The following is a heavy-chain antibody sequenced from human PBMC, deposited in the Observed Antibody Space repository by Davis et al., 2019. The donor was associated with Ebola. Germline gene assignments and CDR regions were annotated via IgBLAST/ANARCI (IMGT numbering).Heavy chain of an antibody. CDR2: IDPSDSYT. V-gene: IGHV5-10-1*01. Sequence: KVSCKGSGYSFTSYWISWVRQMPGKGLEWMGRIDPSDSYTNYSPSFQGHVTISADKSISTAYLQWSSLKASDTAMYYCARHALYYYDSSGYYPGDYWGQGTLVTVSS. D-gene: IGHD3-22*01. J-gene: IGHJ4*02. CDR1: GYSFTSYW. CDR3: ARHALYYYDSSGYYPGDY.